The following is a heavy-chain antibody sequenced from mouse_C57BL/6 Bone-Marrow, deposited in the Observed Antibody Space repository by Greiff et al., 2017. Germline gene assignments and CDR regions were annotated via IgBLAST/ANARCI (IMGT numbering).Heavy chain of an antibody. CDR2: ISDGGSYT. D-gene: IGHD4-1*02. V-gene: IGHV5-4*01. Sequence: EVKLVESGGGLVKPGGSLKLSCAASGFTFSSYAMSWVRQTPEKRLEWVATISDGGSYTYYPDNVKGRFTISRDNAKNNLYLQMSHLKSEDTAMYYCARDQLVHYFDYWGQGTTLTVSS. CDR1: GFTFSSYA. CDR3: ARDQLVHYFDY. J-gene: IGHJ2*01.